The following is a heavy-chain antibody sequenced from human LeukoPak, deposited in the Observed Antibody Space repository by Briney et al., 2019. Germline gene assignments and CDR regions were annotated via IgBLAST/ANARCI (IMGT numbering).Heavy chain of an antibody. CDR1: GGSISSGGYY. V-gene: IGHV4-61*08. D-gene: IGHD6-13*01. J-gene: IGHJ5*02. CDR3: ARASYSSSWYWFDP. CDR2: IYYSGST. Sequence: SETLSLTCTVSGGSISSGGYYWSWIRQHPGKGLEWIGYIYYSGSTNYNPSLKSRVTISVDTSKNQFSLKMSSVSAADTAVYYCARASYSSSWYWFDPWGQGTLVTVSS.